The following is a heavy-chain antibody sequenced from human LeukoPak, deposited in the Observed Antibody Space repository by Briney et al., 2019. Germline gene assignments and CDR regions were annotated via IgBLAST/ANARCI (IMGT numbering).Heavy chain of an antibody. CDR1: GFTFSDYY. J-gene: IGHJ6*02. D-gene: IGHD2-15*01. V-gene: IGHV3-11*05. CDR2: ISSSSSYT. Sequence: GGSLRPSCAASGFTFSDYYMSWIRQAPGKGLEWVSYISSSSSYTNYADSVKGRFTISRDNAKNSLYLQMNSLRAEDTAVYYCARDPKGWYYGMDVWGQGTTVIVSS. CDR3: ARDPKGWYYGMDV.